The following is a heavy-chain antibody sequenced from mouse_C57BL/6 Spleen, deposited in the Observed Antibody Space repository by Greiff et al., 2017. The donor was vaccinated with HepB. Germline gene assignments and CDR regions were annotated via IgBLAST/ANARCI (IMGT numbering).Heavy chain of an antibody. V-gene: IGHV1-69*01. Sequence: QVQLQQPGAELVMPGASVKLSCKASGYTFTSYWMHWVKQRPGQGLEWIGEIDPSDSYTNYNQKFKGKSTWTVDKSSSTAYMQLSSLTSEDSADYYCARGDEYESCWGQGTTLTVSS. CDR1: GYTFTSYW. CDR3: ARGDEYESC. CDR2: IDPSDSYT. J-gene: IGHJ2*01. D-gene: IGHD2-4*01.